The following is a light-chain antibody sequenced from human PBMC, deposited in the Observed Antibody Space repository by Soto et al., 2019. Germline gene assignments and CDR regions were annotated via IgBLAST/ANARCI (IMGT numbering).Light chain of an antibody. J-gene: IGKJ4*01. CDR1: QNIRTY. CDR2: AAS. Sequence: DIQMTQSPPSLPASVGDRVTITCRASQNIRTYLNWYQQKPGKAPKLLIYAASTLQSGVPSRFRGSGSETDFTLTISSLQPEDFATYYCQQSYDTPLTFGGGTKVDIK. V-gene: IGKV1-39*01. CDR3: QQSYDTPLT.